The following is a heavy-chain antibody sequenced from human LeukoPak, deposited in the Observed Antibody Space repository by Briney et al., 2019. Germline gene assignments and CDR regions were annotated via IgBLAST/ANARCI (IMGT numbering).Heavy chain of an antibody. CDR1: GFTVSSNY. CDR3: ARDVDYVNNWFDP. CDR2: ISSSSSYI. D-gene: IGHD4-17*01. J-gene: IGHJ5*02. V-gene: IGHV3-21*01. Sequence: PGGSLRLSCAASGFTVSSNYMSWVRQAPGKGLEWVSSISSSSSYIYYADSVKGRFTISRDNAKNSLYLQMNSLRAEDTAVYYCARDVDYVNNWFDPWGQGTLVTVSS.